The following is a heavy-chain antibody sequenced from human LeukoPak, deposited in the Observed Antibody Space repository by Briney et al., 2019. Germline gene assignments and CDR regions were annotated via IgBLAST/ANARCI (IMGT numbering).Heavy chain of an antibody. Sequence: GRSLRLSCAASGFTFDDYAMHWVRQAPGKGLEWVSGISWNSGSIGYADSVKGRFTISRDNAKNSLYLQMNSLRAEDMALYYCAKGAGYSYGYVPYYFDYWGQGTLVTVSS. CDR1: GFTFDDYA. J-gene: IGHJ4*02. D-gene: IGHD5-18*01. V-gene: IGHV3-9*03. CDR3: AKGAGYSYGYVPYYFDY. CDR2: ISWNSGSI.